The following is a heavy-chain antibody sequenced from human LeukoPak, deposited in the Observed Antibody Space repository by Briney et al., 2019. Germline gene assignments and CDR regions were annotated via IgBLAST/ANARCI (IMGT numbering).Heavy chain of an antibody. CDR2: IYYSGST. D-gene: IGHD3-10*01. V-gene: IGHV4-59*08. Sequence: PSETLSLTCTVSGGSISSYYWSWIRQPPGKGLEWIGYIYYSGSTNYNPSLKSRVTISVDTSKNQFSLKLSSVTAADTAVYYCARLGGSGSYNWFDPWGQGTLVTVSS. J-gene: IGHJ5*02. CDR1: GGSISSYY. CDR3: ARLGGSGSYNWFDP.